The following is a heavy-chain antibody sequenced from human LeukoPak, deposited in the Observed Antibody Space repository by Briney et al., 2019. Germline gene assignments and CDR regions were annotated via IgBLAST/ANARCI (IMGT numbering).Heavy chain of an antibody. CDR1: GYTFTNYG. D-gene: IGHD2-2*01. J-gene: IGHJ5*02. Sequence: ASVTVSCTASGYTFTNYGTNWVRQAPGRGVEWMGWISAYNGNTHYTQNFQGRVTMTTDTSTSTAYMELRRLTSDDTAVYYCARIGCSSTSCYGNSVDPWGQGTLVTVSS. CDR2: ISAYNGNT. V-gene: IGHV1-18*01. CDR3: ARIGCSSTSCYGNSVDP.